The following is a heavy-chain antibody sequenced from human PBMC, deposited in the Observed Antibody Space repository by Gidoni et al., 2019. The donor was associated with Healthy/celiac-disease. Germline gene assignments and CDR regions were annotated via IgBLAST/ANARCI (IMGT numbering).Heavy chain of an antibody. Sequence: EVQPLESGGGLVQPGGSLRLSCAAPGSTFSSNAMSWVRQAPGKGLEWVSAISGSGGGTYYADSVKGRFTISRDNSKNTLYLQMNSLRAEDTAVYYCAIFLGVHLGDHTRPGYYYGMDVWGQGTTVTVSS. CDR3: AIFLGVHLGDHTRPGYYYGMDV. CDR2: ISGSGGGT. J-gene: IGHJ6*02. CDR1: GSTFSSNA. V-gene: IGHV3-23*01. D-gene: IGHD3-16*01.